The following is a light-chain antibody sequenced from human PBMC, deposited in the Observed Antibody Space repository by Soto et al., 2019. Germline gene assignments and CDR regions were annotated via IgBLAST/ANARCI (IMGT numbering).Light chain of an antibody. V-gene: IGLV7-46*01. CDR3: VLSYSGPKV. CDR2: DTT. J-gene: IGLJ1*01. CDR1: TGAVTNGHY. Sequence: AVLTQDPSLAVAPGWPVSLTCRSSTGAVTNGHYPYWLQQQPGRAPRTLIYDTTGRPSRTPARSSGSLLGVKAPLTLSGAQPEDEAGYYCVLSYSGPKVFGTGTKVTVL.